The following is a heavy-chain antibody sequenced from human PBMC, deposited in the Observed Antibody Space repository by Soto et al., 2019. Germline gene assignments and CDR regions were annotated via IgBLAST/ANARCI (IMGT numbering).Heavy chain of an antibody. D-gene: IGHD3-10*01. V-gene: IGHV4-59*08. Sequence: SETLSLTCTVSGGYISSYYWSWIRKPQGKGLEWIGYIYYSGSTNYNPSLKSRVTISVDTSKNQFSLKLSSVTAADTAVYYCARQRYGSGSYYNLLDYWGQGTLVTVSS. CDR1: GGYISSYY. CDR2: IYYSGST. CDR3: ARQRYGSGSYYNLLDY. J-gene: IGHJ4*02.